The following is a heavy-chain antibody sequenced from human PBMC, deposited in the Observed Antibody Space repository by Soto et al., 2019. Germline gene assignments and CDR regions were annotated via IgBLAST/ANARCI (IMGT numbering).Heavy chain of an antibody. CDR1: GYTFTSYD. CDR3: ARERTETTSMDV. Sequence: QVQLVQSGAEVKKPGASVKVSCKASGYTFTSYDINWVRQATGQGLEWMGWMNHNSGNTGYAQKFRGRVTMTRNTSISTAYMELSSLSSEVTAVYYCARERTETTSMDVWGQGTTVTVSS. V-gene: IGHV1-8*01. J-gene: IGHJ6*02. CDR2: MNHNSGNT. D-gene: IGHD1-1*01.